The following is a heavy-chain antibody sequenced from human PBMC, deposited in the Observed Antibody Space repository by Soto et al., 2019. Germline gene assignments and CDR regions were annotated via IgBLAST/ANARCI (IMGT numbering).Heavy chain of an antibody. Sequence: PSETLSLTCPVSGGSLSSGGYYWNWIRQPPGKGLEWIGYIYPSGSTSYNPSLKSRVTISVDTSKNQFSLRLNSVTAAGTAVDYCASTHGDHDDNGNSWIAKWFDPWGQGTLVTVSS. D-gene: IGHD2-2*03. CDR2: IYPSGST. CDR3: ASTHGDHDDNGNSWIAKWFDP. CDR1: GGSLSSGGYY. J-gene: IGHJ5*02. V-gene: IGHV4-31*03.